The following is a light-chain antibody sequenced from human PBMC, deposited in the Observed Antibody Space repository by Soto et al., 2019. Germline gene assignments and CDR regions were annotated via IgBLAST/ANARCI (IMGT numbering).Light chain of an antibody. J-gene: IGLJ3*02. CDR1: SSDVGGYNY. Sequence: QSALTQPASVSGSPGQSITISCTGTSSDVGGYNYVSWYQQHPGKAPKLMIYEVSNRPSGVSNSFSGSKSGNTASLTISGLQAEDEADYFCISYTSSSILWVFGGGTKLTVL. CDR3: ISYTSSSILWV. V-gene: IGLV2-14*01. CDR2: EVS.